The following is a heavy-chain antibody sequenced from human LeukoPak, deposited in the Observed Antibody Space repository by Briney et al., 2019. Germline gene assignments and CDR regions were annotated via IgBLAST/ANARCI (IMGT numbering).Heavy chain of an antibody. D-gene: IGHD6-13*01. CDR3: ARDKVAAGKNVPFY. Sequence: GGSLRLSCAASGFTFSSYGIHWVRQAPGKGLEWVAVIWYGGSSKYYADSVKGRFTISRDDSKNTLYLQMNSLRAEDTAVYYCARDKVAAGKNVPFYWGQGTLVTVSS. CDR2: IWYGGSSK. V-gene: IGHV3-33*08. J-gene: IGHJ4*02. CDR1: GFTFSSYG.